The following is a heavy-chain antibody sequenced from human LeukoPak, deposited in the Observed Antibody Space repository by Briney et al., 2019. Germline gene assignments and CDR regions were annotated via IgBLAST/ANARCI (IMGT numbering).Heavy chain of an antibody. CDR3: AKHAGSGWYSDLDY. D-gene: IGHD6-19*01. CDR1: GFTFSSYV. CDR2: ISGTGGGT. V-gene: IGHV3-23*01. Sequence: PGKSLRLSCTASGFTFSSYVMSWVRQAPGKGLEWVSAISGTGGGTVYADSVKGRFTVSRDNSKNTLYVQMNSLRAEDTALYYCAKHAGSGWYSDLDYWGQGTLVTASS. J-gene: IGHJ4*02.